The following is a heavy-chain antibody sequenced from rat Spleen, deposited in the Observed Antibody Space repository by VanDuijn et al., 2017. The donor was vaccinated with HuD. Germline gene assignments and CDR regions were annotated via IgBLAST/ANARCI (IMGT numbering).Heavy chain of an antibody. V-gene: IGHV5-58*01. CDR1: GFTFSNYW. Sequence: EVQLVETGGGFVQPGRSLKLSCVASGFTFSNYWMYWVRQAPGKGLEWVSSICADGVNTYYPDSVKGRFTISRDNAKSTLYLQMNSLRSEDTATYYCARQDYGGYWFAYWGQGTLVTVSS. D-gene: IGHD1-11*01. J-gene: IGHJ3*01. CDR2: ICADGVNT. CDR3: ARQDYGGYWFAY.